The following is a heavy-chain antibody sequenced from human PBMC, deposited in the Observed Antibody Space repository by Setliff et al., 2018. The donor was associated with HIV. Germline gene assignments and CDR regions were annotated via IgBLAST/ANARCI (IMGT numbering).Heavy chain of an antibody. CDR1: GFTFTDYW. V-gene: IGHV3-23*01. CDR3: AQDYTATFWEYNWFDP. CDR2: ISGSGDST. Sequence: GGSLRLSCAASGFTFTDYWMHWVRQAPGKGLEWVSGISGSGDSTYYAPAVKGRFTISRDNLKNILYLQMNNLRAEDTALYFCAQDYTATFWEYNWFDPWGQGTLVTVSS. D-gene: IGHD3-3*01. J-gene: IGHJ5*02.